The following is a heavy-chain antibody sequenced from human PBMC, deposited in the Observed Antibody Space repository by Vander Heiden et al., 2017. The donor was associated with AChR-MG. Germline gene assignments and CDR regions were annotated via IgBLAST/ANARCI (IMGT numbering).Heavy chain of an antibody. CDR1: GFTFSSYA. Sequence: EVQLLESGGGLVQPGGSLRLSCAASGFTFSSYAMSWVRQAPGKGLEWVSAISGSGGSTYYADSVKGRFTISRDNSKNTLYLQMNSLRAEDTAVYYCAKPSPYDFWSGYWYYYYYMDVWGKGTTVTVSS. V-gene: IGHV3-23*01. D-gene: IGHD3-3*01. CDR3: AKPSPYDFWSGYWYYYYYMDV. CDR2: ISGSGGST. J-gene: IGHJ6*03.